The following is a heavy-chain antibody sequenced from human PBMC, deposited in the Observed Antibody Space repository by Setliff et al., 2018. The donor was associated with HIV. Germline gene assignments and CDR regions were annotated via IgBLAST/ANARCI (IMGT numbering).Heavy chain of an antibody. D-gene: IGHD1-26*01. V-gene: IGHV1-18*01. J-gene: IGHJ5*02. CDR2: ISPYTGNT. Sequence: ASVKVSCKASGYSFINYGISWVRQAPGQGPEWMGWISPYTGNTDYAPRLLGRVTMTTDTSTSTAYLELRSLTSADTAVYYCARARLQGIVTAVGPRDNCLDPWGQGTRVTVSS. CDR3: ARARLQGIVTAVGPRDNCLDP. CDR1: GYSFINYG.